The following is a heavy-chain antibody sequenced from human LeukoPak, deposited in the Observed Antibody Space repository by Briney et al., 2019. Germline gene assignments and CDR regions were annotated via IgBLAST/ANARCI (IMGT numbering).Heavy chain of an antibody. CDR1: GGSFSGYY. J-gene: IGHJ6*02. CDR3: ASAHNSGWPFYYYYGMDV. CDR2: INHSGST. V-gene: IGHV4-34*01. Sequence: SETLSLTCAVYGGSFSGYYWSWIRQPPGKGLEWIGEINHSGSTNYNPSLKSRVTISVDTSKNQFSLKLSSVTAADTAVYYCASAHNSGWPFYYYYGMDVWGQGTTVTVSS. D-gene: IGHD6-19*01.